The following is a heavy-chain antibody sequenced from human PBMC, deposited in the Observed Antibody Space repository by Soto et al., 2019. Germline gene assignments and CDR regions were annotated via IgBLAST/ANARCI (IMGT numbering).Heavy chain of an antibody. J-gene: IGHJ5*02. V-gene: IGHV4-39*01. Sequence: ETLSLTCTVSGDSIISSDFYWGWVRQPPGKGLEWIGSIFYLGSSYYNPSLKSRVTMSVDTSKNQFSLRLRSVTAADTALYFCARHSLALRKNNWFDPWGQGIMVTVSS. D-gene: IGHD3-3*02. CDR1: GDSIISSDFY. CDR2: IFYLGSS. CDR3: ARHSLALRKNNWFDP.